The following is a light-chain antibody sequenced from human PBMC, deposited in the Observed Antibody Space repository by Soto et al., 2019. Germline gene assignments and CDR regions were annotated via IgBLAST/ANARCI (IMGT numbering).Light chain of an antibody. V-gene: IGKV3-20*01. CDR3: HHYSRSLWT. CDR2: GTS. Sequence: IVFAYSPGTLSLSPVERASFSCRTSENVLSNFLGWCQQRPGQAPRLLIYGTSNRAPGIPDRFIGSGSGTDFTLTITRLEPEDSAFYYCHHYSRSLWTFGQGTKVDIK. J-gene: IGKJ1*01. CDR1: ENVLSNF.